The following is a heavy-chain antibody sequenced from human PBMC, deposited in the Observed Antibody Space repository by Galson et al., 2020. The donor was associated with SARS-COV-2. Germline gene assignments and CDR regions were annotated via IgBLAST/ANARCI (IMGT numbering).Heavy chain of an antibody. CDR2: IYYSGST. Sequence: SETLSLTCTVSGGSISSSSYYWGWIRQPPGQGLEWTGRIYYSGSTYYNPSLTSRVTISVDTSKNQFSLKLSSVTAADTAVYYCARQILTGYYSFYYFDYWGQGTLVTVSS. CDR3: ARQILTGYYSFYYFDY. D-gene: IGHD3-9*01. CDR1: GGSISSSSYY. V-gene: IGHV4-39*01. J-gene: IGHJ4*02.